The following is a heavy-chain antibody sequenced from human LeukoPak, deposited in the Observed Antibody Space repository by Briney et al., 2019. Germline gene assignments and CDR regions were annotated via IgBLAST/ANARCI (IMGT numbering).Heavy chain of an antibody. CDR3: ARQQPNTIFGVVIIHFDY. D-gene: IGHD3-3*01. V-gene: IGHV3-21*01. CDR2: ISSSSSYI. Sequence: GGSLRLSCAASGFTFSSYSMNWVRQAPGKGLEWVSSISSSSSYIYYADSVKGRFTISRDNAKNSLYLQMNSLRAEDTAVYYCARQQPNTIFGVVIIHFDYWGQGTLVTVSS. CDR1: GFTFSSYS. J-gene: IGHJ4*02.